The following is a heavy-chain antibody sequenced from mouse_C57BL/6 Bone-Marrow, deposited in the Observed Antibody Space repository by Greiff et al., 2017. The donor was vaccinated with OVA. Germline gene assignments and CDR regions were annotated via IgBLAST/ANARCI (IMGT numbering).Heavy chain of an antibody. CDR2: IDPSDSYT. Sequence: QVQLQQPGAELVMPGASVKLSCKASGYTFTSYWMHWVKQRPGQGLEWIGEIDPSDSYTNYNQKFKGKSTLTVDKSSSTAYMQLSSLTSEDSAVYYCARSRWLPGYFDVWGTGTTVTVSS. J-gene: IGHJ1*03. V-gene: IGHV1-69*01. D-gene: IGHD2-3*01. CDR1: GYTFTSYW. CDR3: ARSRWLPGYFDV.